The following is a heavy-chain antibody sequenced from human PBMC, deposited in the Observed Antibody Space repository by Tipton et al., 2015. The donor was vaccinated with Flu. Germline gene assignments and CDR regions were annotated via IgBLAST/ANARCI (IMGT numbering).Heavy chain of an antibody. D-gene: IGHD4-11*01. CDR1: GFTFSSYS. Sequence: SLRLSCAASGFTFSSYSMNWVRQAPGKGLEWVSSISSSSSYIYYADSVKGRFTISRDNAKNSLYLQMNSLRAEDTAVYYCARDAMDSMTTVTENWFDPWGQGTLVTVSS. J-gene: IGHJ5*02. CDR3: ARDAMDSMTTVTENWFDP. V-gene: IGHV3-21*01. CDR2: ISSSSSYI.